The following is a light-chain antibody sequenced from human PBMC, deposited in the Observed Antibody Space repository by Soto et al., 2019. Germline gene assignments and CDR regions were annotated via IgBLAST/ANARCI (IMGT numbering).Light chain of an antibody. CDR1: QDISNY. CDR2: DAS. V-gene: IGKV1-33*01. Sequence: DIQMTQSPSSLSASVGDRVTITCQASQDISNYLNWYQQKPGKAPKLLIFDASNVETGVPSRFSGSGSGTDITFTILCLQPEDAATYYCQQYEDLPLTFGGGTKVGIK. J-gene: IGKJ4*01. CDR3: QQYEDLPLT.